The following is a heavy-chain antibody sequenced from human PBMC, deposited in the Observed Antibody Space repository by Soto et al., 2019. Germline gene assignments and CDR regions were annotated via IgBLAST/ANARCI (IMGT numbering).Heavy chain of an antibody. CDR2: ISYDGVNR. V-gene: IGHV3-30*18. Sequence: GGSLRLSCAASGFTFSNFGMHWVRQAPGKGLEWVALISYDGVNRYYADSVKGRFTISRDNSKNTLYLQMNSLGAEDTAVYYCANNPPGITMEVWGQGTTVTVSS. D-gene: IGHD3-10*01. J-gene: IGHJ6*02. CDR3: ANNPPGITMEV. CDR1: GFTFSNFG.